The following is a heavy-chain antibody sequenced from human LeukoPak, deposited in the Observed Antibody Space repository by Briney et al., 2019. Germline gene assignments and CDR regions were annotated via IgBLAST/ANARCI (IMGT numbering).Heavy chain of an antibody. Sequence: SETLSLTCDVFGGSFTDYFWTWLRQSPGKGLEWIGEINDYTGNTNYNPSLNSRVSISLEKSKNQFSLELRSVTAADTAVYYCARGRIAKIVVVHSFHYGMDVWGQGTTVTVSS. D-gene: IGHD3-22*01. J-gene: IGHJ6*02. CDR1: GGSFTDYF. V-gene: IGHV4-34*01. CDR2: INDYTGNT. CDR3: ARGRIAKIVVVHSFHYGMDV.